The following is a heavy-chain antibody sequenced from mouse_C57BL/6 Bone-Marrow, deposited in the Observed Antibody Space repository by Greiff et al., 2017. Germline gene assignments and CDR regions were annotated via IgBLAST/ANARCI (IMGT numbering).Heavy chain of an antibody. CDR3: ARWTY. V-gene: IGHV1-76*01. J-gene: IGHJ3*01. Sequence: VHLVESGAELVRPGASVKLSCKASGYTFTDYYINWVKQRPGQGLEWIARIYPGSGNTYYNEKFKGKATLTAEKSSSTAYMQLSSLTSEDSAVYFCARWTYWGQGTLVTVSA. CDR1: GYTFTDYY. CDR2: IYPGSGNT.